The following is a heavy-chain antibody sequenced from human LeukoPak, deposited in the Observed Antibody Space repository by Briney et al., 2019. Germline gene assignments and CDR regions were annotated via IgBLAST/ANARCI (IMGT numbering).Heavy chain of an antibody. CDR1: GLTFSSYW. Sequence: GGSLRLSCGASGLTFSSYWMHWVRPAPGKGRVWVSRLNSDGSSTSYADSVKGRFTISRDNAKNTLYLQMNSLRAEDTAVYYCARVRDYYDSSGYSRYFDYWGQGTLVTVSS. V-gene: IGHV3-74*01. CDR2: LNSDGSST. J-gene: IGHJ4*02. CDR3: ARVRDYYDSSGYSRYFDY. D-gene: IGHD3-22*01.